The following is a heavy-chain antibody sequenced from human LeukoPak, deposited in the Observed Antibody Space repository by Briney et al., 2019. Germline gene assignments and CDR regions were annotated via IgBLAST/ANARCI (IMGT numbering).Heavy chain of an antibody. CDR3: ARDHNYGSDY. J-gene: IGHJ4*02. CDR1: GFTFSTYW. Sequence: GGSLRLSCSASGFTFSTYWMSWVRQAPGKGLEWVANIKEDGSEKYYVDSVKGRFTISRDSAKNSLYLQMNSLRVEDTAVYYCARDHNYGSDYWGQGTLVTVSS. D-gene: IGHD5-18*01. V-gene: IGHV3-7*03. CDR2: IKEDGSEK.